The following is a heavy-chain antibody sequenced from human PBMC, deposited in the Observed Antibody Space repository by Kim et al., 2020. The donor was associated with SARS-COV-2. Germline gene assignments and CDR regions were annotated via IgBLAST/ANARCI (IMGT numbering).Heavy chain of an antibody. V-gene: IGHV6-1*01. D-gene: IGHD1-20*01. CDR3: ARYNWNQRGFDY. J-gene: IGHJ4*02. Sequence: DYAVFVKSRITINPETSKNQFSLQLNSVTPEDTAVYYCARYNWNQRGFDYWGQGTLVTVSS.